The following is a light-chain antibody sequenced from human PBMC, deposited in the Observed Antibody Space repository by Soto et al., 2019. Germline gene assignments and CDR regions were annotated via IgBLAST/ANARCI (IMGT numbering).Light chain of an antibody. Sequence: EIVLTQSPGTLSLSPGERATLSCRASHSVSSSYLAWYQQKPGQAPRLLIYGASSRATGIPDRFSVSGSGTDFTLTISRLEPEDFAVYYCQQYGSSPPYTFGQGTKLEIK. CDR2: GAS. CDR3: QQYGSSPPYT. J-gene: IGKJ2*01. V-gene: IGKV3-20*01. CDR1: HSVSSSY.